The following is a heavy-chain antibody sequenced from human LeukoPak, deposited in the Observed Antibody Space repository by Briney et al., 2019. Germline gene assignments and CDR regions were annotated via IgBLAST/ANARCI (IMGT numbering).Heavy chain of an antibody. CDR1: GGSISSGGYS. CDR3: ARHLSRSSGYGPPRYYYYMDV. V-gene: IGHV4-30-2*01. D-gene: IGHD5-12*01. J-gene: IGHJ6*03. Sequence: SETLSLTCAVSGGSISSGGYSWSWIRQPPGKGLEWIGYIYHSGSTYYNPSLKGRVTISVDRSKNQFSLKLSSVTAADTAVYYCARHLSRSSGYGPPRYYYYMDVWGKGTTVTVSS. CDR2: IYHSGST.